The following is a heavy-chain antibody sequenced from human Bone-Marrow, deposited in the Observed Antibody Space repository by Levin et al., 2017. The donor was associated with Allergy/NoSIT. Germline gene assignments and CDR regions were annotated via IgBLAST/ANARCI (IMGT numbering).Heavy chain of an antibody. Sequence: GGSLRLSCAASGFTFSSYGMHWVRQAPGKGLEWVAVISYDGSNKYYADSVKGRFTISRDNSKNTLYLQMNSLRAEDTAVYYCAKDYVVRGVGPAYYMDVWGKGTTVTVSS. D-gene: IGHD3-10*01. V-gene: IGHV3-30*18. CDR1: GFTFSSYG. CDR3: AKDYVVRGVGPAYYMDV. J-gene: IGHJ6*03. CDR2: ISYDGSNK.